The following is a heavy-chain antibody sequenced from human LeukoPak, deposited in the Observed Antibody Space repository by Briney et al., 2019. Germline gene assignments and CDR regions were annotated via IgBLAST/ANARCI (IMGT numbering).Heavy chain of an antibody. V-gene: IGHV5-51*01. CDR1: GYSFTTYW. Sequence: GESLKISCKGSGYSFTTYWIGWVRQMPGKGLEWMGIIYPDDSDTIYSPSFQGHVTISADKSINTAYLQWSSLKASDTAMYYCARPMSARYFDYWGQGTLVTVSS. D-gene: IGHD6-6*01. CDR2: IYPDDSDT. J-gene: IGHJ4*02. CDR3: ARPMSARYFDY.